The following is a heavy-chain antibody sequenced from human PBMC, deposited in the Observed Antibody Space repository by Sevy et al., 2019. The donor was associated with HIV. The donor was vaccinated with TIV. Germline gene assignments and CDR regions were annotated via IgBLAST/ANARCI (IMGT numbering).Heavy chain of an antibody. CDR2: ISSSSSYI. J-gene: IGHJ3*02. D-gene: IGHD3-22*01. V-gene: IGHV3-21*01. CDR3: AREKPYYYDSSASDAFDI. Sequence: GGSLRLSCAASGFTFSSYSMNWVRQAPGKGLEWVSSISSSSSYIYYADSVKGRFTISRDNAKNSRYLQMNSLRAEDTAVYYCAREKPYYYDSSASDAFDIWGQGTMVTVSS. CDR1: GFTFSSYS.